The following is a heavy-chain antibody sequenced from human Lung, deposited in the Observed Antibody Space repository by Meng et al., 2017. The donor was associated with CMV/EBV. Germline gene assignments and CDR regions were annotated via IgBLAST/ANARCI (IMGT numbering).Heavy chain of an antibody. D-gene: IGHD1-26*01. CDR3: AREDSGSWGPSY. CDR2: INPNSGGT. CDR1: GYTFTGYY. V-gene: IGHV1-2*02. Sequence: ASXXVSCKASGYTFTGYYMHWVRQAPGQGLEWMGWINPNSGGTNYAQKFQGRVTMTRDTSISTAYMELSRLRSDDTAVYYCAREDSGSWGPSYSGQGPLVTVSS. J-gene: IGHJ4*02.